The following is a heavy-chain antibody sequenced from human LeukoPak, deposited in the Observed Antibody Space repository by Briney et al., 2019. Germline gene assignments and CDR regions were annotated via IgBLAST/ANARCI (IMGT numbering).Heavy chain of an antibody. J-gene: IGHJ5*02. CDR3: ARRENNGYYLS. CDR2: LYSDGTT. D-gene: IGHD3-22*01. Sequence: PGGSLRLSCAASGFTVSTNYMIWVRQAPAKGLEWVSVLYSDGTTYYADSVKGRFIISRDNSRNTLSLQMHSLRAEDTAVYYCARRENNGYYLSWGQGTLVTVSS. CDR1: GFTVSTNY. V-gene: IGHV3-53*01.